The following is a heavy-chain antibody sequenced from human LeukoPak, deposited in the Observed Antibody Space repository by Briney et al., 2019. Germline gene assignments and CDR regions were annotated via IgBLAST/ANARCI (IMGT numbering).Heavy chain of an antibody. Sequence: GGSLRLSCAASGFTFSSYSMNWVRQAPGKGLEWVSSISSISSYIYYADSVKGRFTISRDNAKNSLYLQMNSLRAEDTAVYYCARDSMVRGVITNIDWFDPWGQGTLVTVSS. D-gene: IGHD3-10*01. CDR2: ISSISSYI. V-gene: IGHV3-21*01. CDR1: GFTFSSYS. CDR3: ARDSMVRGVITNIDWFDP. J-gene: IGHJ5*02.